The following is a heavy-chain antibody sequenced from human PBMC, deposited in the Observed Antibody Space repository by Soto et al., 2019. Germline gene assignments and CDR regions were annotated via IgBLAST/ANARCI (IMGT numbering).Heavy chain of an antibody. CDR3: AKGGLSAARSPFDY. Sequence: WGSLRLSCSASGFTFSSYAMSWFRQAPGKGLEWVSAISGSGGSTYYADSVKGRFTISRDNSKNTLHLQMNSLRAEDTAVYYCAKGGLSAARSPFDYWGQGTLVTVSS. J-gene: IGHJ4*02. CDR1: GFTFSSYA. V-gene: IGHV3-23*01. CDR2: ISGSGGST. D-gene: IGHD6-6*01.